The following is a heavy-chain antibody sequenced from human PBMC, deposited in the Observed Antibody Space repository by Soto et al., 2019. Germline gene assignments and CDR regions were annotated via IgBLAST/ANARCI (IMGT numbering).Heavy chain of an antibody. CDR1: GGTFSSYA. CDR3: ARDRCIAAAGTMLFDP. Sequence: SVKVSCKASGGTFSSYAISWVRQAPGQGLEWMGGIIPIFGTANYAQKFQGRVTITADESTSTAYMELSSLRSEDTAVYYCARDRCIAAAGTMLFDPCGHGTLVTVSP. CDR2: IIPIFGTA. V-gene: IGHV1-69*13. D-gene: IGHD6-13*01. J-gene: IGHJ5*02.